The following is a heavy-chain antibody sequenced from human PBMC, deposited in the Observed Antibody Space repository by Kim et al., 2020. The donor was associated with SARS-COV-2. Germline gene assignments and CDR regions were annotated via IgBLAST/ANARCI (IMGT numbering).Heavy chain of an antibody. CDR3: AKVLRVVRGVTQNGIDY. J-gene: IGHJ4*02. Sequence: GGSLRLSCAASGFTFSSYGMHWVRQAPGKGLEWVAVISYDGSNKYYADSVKGRFTISRDNSKNTLYLQMNSLRAEDTAVYYCAKVLRVVRGVTQNGIDYWGQGTLVTVSS. V-gene: IGHV3-30*18. CDR2: ISYDGSNK. CDR1: GFTFSSYG. D-gene: IGHD3-10*01.